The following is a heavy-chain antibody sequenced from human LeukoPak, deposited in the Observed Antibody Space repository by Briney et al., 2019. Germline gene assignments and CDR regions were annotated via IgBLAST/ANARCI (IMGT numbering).Heavy chain of an antibody. V-gene: IGHV1-69*05. J-gene: IGHJ4*02. CDR3: ARDLDTALEFDY. D-gene: IGHD5-18*01. Sequence: ASVKVSCKASGGTFSSYAISWVRQAPGQGLEWMGRIIPIFGTANYAQKFRGRVTITTDESTSTAYMELSSLRSEDTAVYYCARDLDTALEFDYWGQGTLVTVSS. CDR1: GGTFSSYA. CDR2: IIPIFGTA.